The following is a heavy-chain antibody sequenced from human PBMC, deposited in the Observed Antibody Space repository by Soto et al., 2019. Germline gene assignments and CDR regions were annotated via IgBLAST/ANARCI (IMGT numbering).Heavy chain of an antibody. CDR2: ISGTGGST. V-gene: IGHV3-23*01. D-gene: IGHD7-27*01. J-gene: IGHJ3*02. CDR3: GKGNSKWGTGDAFDI. CDR1: GFSINNYA. Sequence: LRLSCSGFGFSINNYALNWVRQAPGKGLEWVSSISGTGGSTFYAGSAKGRFTISRDNSKNTLFLQMTSLRAEDTAVYYCGKGNSKWGTGDAFDIWGQGTMVTVSS.